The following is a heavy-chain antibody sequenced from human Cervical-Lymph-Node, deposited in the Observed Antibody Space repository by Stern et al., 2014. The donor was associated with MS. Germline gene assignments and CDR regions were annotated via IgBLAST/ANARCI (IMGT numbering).Heavy chain of an antibody. CDR1: GFTFTSSA. D-gene: IGHD3-22*01. CDR3: AAEPMYYYDSVGAFDI. V-gene: IGHV1-58*01. Sequence: VQLVESGPEVKKPGTSVKVSCKASGFTFTSSAVQWVRQARGQRLEGIGWIGVGSGNTNYAQKFQERVTITRDMSTSTAYMELSSLRSEDTAVYYCAAEPMYYYDSVGAFDIWGQGTMVTVSS. CDR2: IGVGSGNT. J-gene: IGHJ3*02.